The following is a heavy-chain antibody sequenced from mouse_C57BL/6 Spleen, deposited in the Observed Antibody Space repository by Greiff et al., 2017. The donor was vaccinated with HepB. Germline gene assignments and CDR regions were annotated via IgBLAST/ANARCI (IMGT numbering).Heavy chain of an antibody. Sequence: EVMLVESGGGLVKPGGSLKLSCAASGFTFSSYAMSWVRQTPEKRLEWVATISDGGSYTYYTDNVKGRFTISRDNAKNNLYLQMSHLKSEDTAMYYCASDAGGYGSSRYAMDYWGQGTSVTVSA. CDR3: ASDAGGYGSSRYAMDY. D-gene: IGHD1-1*01. CDR1: GFTFSSYA. J-gene: IGHJ4*01. CDR2: ISDGGSYT. V-gene: IGHV5-4*03.